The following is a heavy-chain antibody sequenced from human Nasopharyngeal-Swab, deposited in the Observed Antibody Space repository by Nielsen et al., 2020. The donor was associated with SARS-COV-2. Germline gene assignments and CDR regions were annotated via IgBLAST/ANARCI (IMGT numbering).Heavy chain of an antibody. D-gene: IGHD3-10*01. V-gene: IGHV3-30*18. CDR3: AKERFYSGSGKYPREFDY. CDR2: ISYDGSNK. J-gene: IGHJ4*02. CDR1: GFTFSNYG. Sequence: GESLKISCVASGFTFSNYGMHWVRQAPGKGLEWVAIISYDGSNKYHADSVKGRFTISKDNSKNTLYLQMSSLRADDTAVYYCAKERFYSGSGKYPREFDYWGQGTLVTVS.